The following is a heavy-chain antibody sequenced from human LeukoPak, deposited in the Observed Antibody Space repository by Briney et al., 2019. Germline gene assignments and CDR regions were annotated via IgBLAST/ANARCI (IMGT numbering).Heavy chain of an antibody. CDR3: ARDDLWFGELSYSFDY. V-gene: IGHV1-2*02. J-gene: IGHJ4*02. D-gene: IGHD3-10*01. Sequence: ASVKVSCTASEYTFTGYNMHWLRQVPGQGLAWMGWVNPDSGDTHYAQKFQGRVTMTRDTSISTAYMELSRLRSDDTAVYYCARDDLWFGELSYSFDYWGQGTLVTVSS. CDR1: EYTFTGYN. CDR2: VNPDSGDT.